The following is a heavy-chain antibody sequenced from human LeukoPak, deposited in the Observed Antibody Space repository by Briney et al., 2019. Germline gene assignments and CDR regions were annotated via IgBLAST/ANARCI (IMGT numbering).Heavy chain of an antibody. CDR1: GFTFRSYA. D-gene: IGHD3-3*01. Sequence: GGSPRLSCEASGFTFRSYAMTWVRQAPGKGLEWVSAISGSGAKTYYADSVKGRFTISRDDSRNTLYLQMNSLRVEDTAVYYCAQGDSYYDFLLSVWGQGTMVTVSS. J-gene: IGHJ3*01. CDR2: ISGSGAKT. CDR3: AQGDSYYDFLLSV. V-gene: IGHV3-23*01.